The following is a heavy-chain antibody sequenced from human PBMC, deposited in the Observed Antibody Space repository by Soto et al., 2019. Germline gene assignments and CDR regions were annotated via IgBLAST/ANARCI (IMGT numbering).Heavy chain of an antibody. Sequence: SETLSLTCTVSGGSISSYYWSWIRQPPGKGLEWIGYIYYSGSTNYNPSLKSRVTISVDTSKNQFSLKLSSVTAADTAVYYCGSARVVRGAGPRNYGMDVWGQGTTVTVS. CDR1: GGSISSYY. V-gene: IGHV4-59*01. CDR3: GSARVVRGAGPRNYGMDV. J-gene: IGHJ6*02. D-gene: IGHD3-10*01. CDR2: IYYSGST.